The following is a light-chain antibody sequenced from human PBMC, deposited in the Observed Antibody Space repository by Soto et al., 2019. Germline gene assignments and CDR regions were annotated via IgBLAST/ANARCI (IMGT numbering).Light chain of an antibody. CDR3: QQTYSTPRGA. CDR2: AAS. V-gene: IGKV1-39*01. Sequence: DIQMTQSPSSLSASVGDRVTITCRASESIRNNLNWYQQKPGKAPKLLIYAASTLQSGVPSRFSGGGSGTEFTLTIGSLQPEDFTTYYWQQTYSTPRGAFGQGTKVEFK. CDR1: ESIRNN. J-gene: IGKJ1*01.